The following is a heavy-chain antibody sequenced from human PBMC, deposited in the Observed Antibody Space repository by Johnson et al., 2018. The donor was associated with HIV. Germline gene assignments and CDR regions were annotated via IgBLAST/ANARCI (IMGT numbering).Heavy chain of an antibody. CDR2: IGTAGDT. CDR1: GFTFSCYD. J-gene: IGHJ3*02. CDR3: ARDFGLEWELDGAFDI. V-gene: IGHV3-13*01. D-gene: IGHD1-26*01. Sequence: VQLVESGGGLVQPGGSLRLSCAASGFTFSCYDVHWVRQATGKGLEWVSPIGTAGDTYYPGSVKGRFTISRENAKNSLYLQMNSLRAGDTALYYCARDFGLEWELDGAFDIWGQGTMVTVSS.